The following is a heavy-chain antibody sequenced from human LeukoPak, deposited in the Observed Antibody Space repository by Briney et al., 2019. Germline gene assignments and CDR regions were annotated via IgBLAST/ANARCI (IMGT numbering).Heavy chain of an antibody. CDR2: IYYSGST. CDR1: GGSISSYY. CDR3: ARVWSSGWYAWSDP. J-gene: IGHJ5*02. D-gene: IGHD6-19*01. V-gene: IGHV4-59*01. Sequence: PSETLSLTCTVSGGSISSYYWSWIRQPPGKGLEWIGYIYYSGSTNYNPSLKSRVTISVDTSKNQFSLKLSSVTAADTAVYYCARVWSSGWYAWSDPWGQGTLVTVSS.